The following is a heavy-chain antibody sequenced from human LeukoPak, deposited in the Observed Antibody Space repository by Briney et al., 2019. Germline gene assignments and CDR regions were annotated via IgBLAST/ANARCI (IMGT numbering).Heavy chain of an antibody. D-gene: IGHD3-22*01. Sequence: GGSLRLSCAASGFTFSSYAMSWVRQAPGKGLEWVSAISGSGGSTYYADSVKGRFTISSDNSKTTLYLQMNSLRAEDTAVYYCAKGFTYYYDSSGYYYFDYWGQGTLVTVSS. J-gene: IGHJ4*02. V-gene: IGHV3-23*01. CDR2: ISGSGGST. CDR3: AKGFTYYYDSSGYYYFDY. CDR1: GFTFSSYA.